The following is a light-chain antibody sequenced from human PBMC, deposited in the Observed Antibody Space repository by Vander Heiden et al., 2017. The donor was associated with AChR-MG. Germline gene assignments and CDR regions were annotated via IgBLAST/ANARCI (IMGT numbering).Light chain of an antibody. CDR3: SSYAGTNYV. CDR1: SSYVGAYKS. CDR2: AVT. Sequence: QSALTQPPSASWSPGQSVTISCTGTSSYVGAYKSVSWYQHSPGKAPKLLIYAVTKRPSGVSDRFSGSMSGNTASLTVSGLQADDEADYYCSSYAGTNYVFGTGTKVTVL. J-gene: IGLJ1*01. V-gene: IGLV2-8*01.